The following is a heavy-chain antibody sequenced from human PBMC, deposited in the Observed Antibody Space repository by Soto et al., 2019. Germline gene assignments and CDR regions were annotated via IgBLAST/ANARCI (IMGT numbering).Heavy chain of an antibody. J-gene: IGHJ5*02. D-gene: IGHD1-26*01. Sequence: EVQLVESGGGLVQPGGSLKLSCAASGFSFSDSAMHWVRQASGKGLEWVGRIGSKGQNYATTYAASVKGRFIISTDESKKTAHLQMNSLKTEDTAVYYCTKYSGTSSAPAALGQGTLVTVSS. V-gene: IGHV3-73*02. CDR1: GFSFSDSA. CDR2: IGSKGQNYAT. CDR3: TKYSGTSSAPAA.